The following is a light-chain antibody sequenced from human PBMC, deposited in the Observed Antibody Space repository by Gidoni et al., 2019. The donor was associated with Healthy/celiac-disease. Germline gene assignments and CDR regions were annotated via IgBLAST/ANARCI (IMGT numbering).Light chain of an antibody. CDR1: QGISSW. CDR2: AAS. Sequence: DIQMPQPPSAVAAAVGDRVTIPCRASQGISSWLAWYQQKPGKAPNLMIYAASSLQRGVPSRFRGSGAGTECTLTISSLQPEDFATYYCQQANSFPLTFGGXTKVEIK. CDR3: QQANSFPLT. J-gene: IGKJ4*01. V-gene: IGKV1-12*01.